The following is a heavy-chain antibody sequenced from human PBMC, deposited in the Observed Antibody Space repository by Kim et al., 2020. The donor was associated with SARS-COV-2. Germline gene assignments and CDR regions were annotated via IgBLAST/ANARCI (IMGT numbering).Heavy chain of an antibody. Sequence: GGSLRLSCAASGFTFSSYAMHWVRQAPGKGLEWVAVISYDGSNKYYADSVKGRFTISRDNSKNTLYLQMNSLRAEDTAVYYCAGSSWPWAEETNYGMDVWGQGTTVTVSS. CDR1: GFTFSSYA. D-gene: IGHD6-13*01. CDR2: ISYDGSNK. V-gene: IGHV3-30*04. CDR3: AGSSWPWAEETNYGMDV. J-gene: IGHJ6*02.